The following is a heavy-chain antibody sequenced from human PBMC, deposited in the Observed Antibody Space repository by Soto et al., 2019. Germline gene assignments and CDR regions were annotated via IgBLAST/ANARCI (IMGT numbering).Heavy chain of an antibody. J-gene: IGHJ4*02. D-gene: IGHD6-19*01. CDR2: ISYDGSNK. CDR3: ARPDIVAAYSSGWYGGYYFDY. CDR1: GFTLSSYA. Sequence: PGGSLRLSCAASGFTLSSYAMHWVRQAPGKGLEWVALISYDGSNKYYADTVKGRYTIYRDNSKNTLNLQMNSLRAEDAEEYYYARPDIVAAYSSGWYGGYYFDYWGQGTLVTVSS. V-gene: IGHV3-30-3*01.